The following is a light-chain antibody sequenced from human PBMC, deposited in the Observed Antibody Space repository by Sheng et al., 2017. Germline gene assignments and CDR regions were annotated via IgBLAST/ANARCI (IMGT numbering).Light chain of an antibody. CDR2: DAS. Sequence: DIQMTQSPSSLSASVGDRVTITCQASQGIGKHLNWYQQKPGKAPKLLVYDASDLETGVPSRFSGSGSGTDFTFTISSLQPEDIASYYCQQCDDVPYTFGQGTEAGHQT. J-gene: IGKJ2*01. CDR1: QGIGKH. CDR3: QQCDDVPYT. V-gene: IGKV1-33*01.